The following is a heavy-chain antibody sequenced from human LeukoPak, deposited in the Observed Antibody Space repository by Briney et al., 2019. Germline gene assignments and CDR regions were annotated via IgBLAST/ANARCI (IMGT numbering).Heavy chain of an antibody. CDR2: INHSGST. CDR1: GGSLSGYY. CDR3: ARMVQQQLYYYYYYMDV. D-gene: IGHD6-13*01. V-gene: IGHV4-34*01. J-gene: IGHJ6*03. Sequence: PSETLSLTCAVYGGSLSGYYWSWIRQPPGKGLEWIGEINHSGSTNYNPSLKSRVTISVDTSKNQFSLKLSSVTAADTAVYYCARMVQQQLYYYYYYMDVWGKGTTVTVSS.